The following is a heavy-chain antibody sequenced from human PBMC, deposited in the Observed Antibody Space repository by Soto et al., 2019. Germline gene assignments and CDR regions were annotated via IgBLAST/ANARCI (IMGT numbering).Heavy chain of an antibody. CDR1: GFTFSSYA. V-gene: IGHV3-23*01. J-gene: IGHJ4*02. CDR2: ISGSGGST. CDR3: AKSLTVFGGELLDFYFDY. D-gene: IGHD1-26*01. Sequence: PGGSLRLSCAASGFTFSSYAMSWVRQAPGKGLEWVSAISGSGGSTYYADSVKGRFTISRDNSKNTLYLQMNSLRAEDTAVYYCAKSLTVFGGELLDFYFDYWGQGTLVTVYS.